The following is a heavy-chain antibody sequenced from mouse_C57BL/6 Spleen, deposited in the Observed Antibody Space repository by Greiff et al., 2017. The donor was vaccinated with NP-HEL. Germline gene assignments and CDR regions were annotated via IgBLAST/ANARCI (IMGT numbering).Heavy chain of an antibody. V-gene: IGHV1-54*01. CDR1: GYAFTNYL. Sequence: VQLQQSGAELVRPGTSVKVSCKASGYAFTNYLIEWVKQRPGQGLEWIGVINPGSGGTNYNEKFKGKATLTADKSSSTAYMQLSSLTSEDSAVYFCAREGSYDYDGWSYWGRGTLVTVSA. D-gene: IGHD2-4*01. J-gene: IGHJ3*01. CDR3: AREGSYDYDGWSY. CDR2: INPGSGGT.